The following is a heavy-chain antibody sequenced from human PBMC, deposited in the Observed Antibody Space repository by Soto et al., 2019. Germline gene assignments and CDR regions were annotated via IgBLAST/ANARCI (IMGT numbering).Heavy chain of an antibody. Sequence: PSETLSLTCTVCGGCISSYYWSWIRQPPGKGLEWIGYIYYSGSTNCNPSLKSRVTISVDTSKNQFSLKLSSVTAADTAVYYCATEAVAGTFDYWGQGTLVTVSS. CDR3: ATEAVAGTFDY. D-gene: IGHD6-19*01. V-gene: IGHV4-59*08. J-gene: IGHJ4*02. CDR1: GGCISSYY. CDR2: IYYSGST.